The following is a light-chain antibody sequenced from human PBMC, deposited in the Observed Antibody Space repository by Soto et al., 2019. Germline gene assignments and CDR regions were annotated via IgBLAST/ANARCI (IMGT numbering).Light chain of an antibody. CDR2: DNN. V-gene: IGLV1-51*01. J-gene: IGLJ2*01. Sequence: QSVLTQPPSVSAAPGQKVTISCSGSSSNIGNNYVSWYQQLPGTAHKLLIYDNNKRPSGIPDRFSGSKSVTSATLGIAGLQTGDEADYYCGTWDSRLSADVVFGVRTKLTVL. CDR1: SSNIGNNY. CDR3: GTWDSRLSADVV.